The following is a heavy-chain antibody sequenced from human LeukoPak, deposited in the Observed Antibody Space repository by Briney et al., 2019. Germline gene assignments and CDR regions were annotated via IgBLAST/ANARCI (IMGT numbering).Heavy chain of an antibody. V-gene: IGHV3-30*02. CDR3: AKMAIAAAGPSRFDP. J-gene: IGHJ5*02. D-gene: IGHD6-13*01. Sequence: GGSLRLSCAASAFTFSTYAMHWVRQATGKGLEWVAFLSHDGSNEYYADSVKGRFTISRDNSKNTLYLQMNSLRAEDTAVYYCAKMAIAAAGPSRFDPWGQGTLVTVSS. CDR1: AFTFSTYA. CDR2: LSHDGSNE.